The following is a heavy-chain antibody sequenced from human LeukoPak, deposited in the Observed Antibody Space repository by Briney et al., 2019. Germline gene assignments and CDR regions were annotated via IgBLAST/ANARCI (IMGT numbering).Heavy chain of an antibody. CDR3: ARGWGVVPAAIYYYMGV. Sequence: PGGSLRLSCAASGFTFSSYSMNWVRQAPGKGLEWVSSISSSSSYIYYADSVKGRFTISRDNAKNSLYLQMNSLRAEDTAVYYCARGWGVVPAAIYYYMGVWGKGTTVTVSS. D-gene: IGHD2-2*01. CDR2: ISSSSSYI. V-gene: IGHV3-21*01. J-gene: IGHJ6*03. CDR1: GFTFSSYS.